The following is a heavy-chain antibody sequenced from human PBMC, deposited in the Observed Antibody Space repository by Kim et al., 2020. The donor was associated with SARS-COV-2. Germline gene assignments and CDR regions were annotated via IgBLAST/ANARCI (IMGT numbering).Heavy chain of an antibody. J-gene: IGHJ6*04. Sequence: SETLSLTCTVSGGSISSYYWSWIRQPPGKGLEWIGYIYYSGSTNYSPSLKSRVTISVDTSKNQFSLKLSSVTAADTAVYYCASLTGYSSSWYSPYYYYDMDVWGKGTTVTVSS. V-gene: IGHV4-59*08. CDR1: GGSISSYY. CDR2: IYYSGST. CDR3: ASLTGYSSSWYSPYYYYDMDV. D-gene: IGHD6-13*01.